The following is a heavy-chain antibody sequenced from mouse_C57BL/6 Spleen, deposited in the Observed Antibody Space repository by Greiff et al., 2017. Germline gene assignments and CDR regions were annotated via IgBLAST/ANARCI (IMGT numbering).Heavy chain of an antibody. CDR3: ARHDFSIFDY. Sequence: EVQVVESGPGLVKPSQSLSLTCSVTGYSITSGYHWNWIRQFPGNQLEWMGYIRYDGSTNYNPSLKNRISITRDTSKNQFFLKLNSVTTEDTATYDSARHDFSIFDYWGQGTTLTVSS. CDR2: IRYDGST. D-gene: IGHD2-5*01. V-gene: IGHV3-6*01. J-gene: IGHJ2*01. CDR1: GYSITSGYH.